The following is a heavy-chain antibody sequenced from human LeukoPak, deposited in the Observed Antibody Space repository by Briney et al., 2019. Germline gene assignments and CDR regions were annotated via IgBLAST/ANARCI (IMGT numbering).Heavy chain of an antibody. Sequence: ASVKVSCKASGYTFTSYGISWVRQAPGQGLERMGWISAYNGNTNYAQKLQGRVTMTTDTSTSTAYMELRSLRSDDTAVYYCARDYGDIVATRLDAFDIWGQGTMVAVSS. CDR1: GYTFTSYG. V-gene: IGHV1-18*01. CDR3: ARDYGDIVATRLDAFDI. J-gene: IGHJ3*02. D-gene: IGHD5-12*01. CDR2: ISAYNGNT.